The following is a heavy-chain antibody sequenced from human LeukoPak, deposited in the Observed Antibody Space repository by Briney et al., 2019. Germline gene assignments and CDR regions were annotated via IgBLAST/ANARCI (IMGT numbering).Heavy chain of an antibody. CDR2: IVVGGGNT. Sequence: GTSVKVSCKASGFTFTSSAMQWVRQARGQRLEWIGWIVVGGGNTNYAQKFQERVTITRDMSTSTAYMELSSLRSEDTAVYYCAAVHSGSFQYYFDYWGQGTLVTVSS. D-gene: IGHD1-26*01. V-gene: IGHV1-58*02. CDR3: AAVHSGSFQYYFDY. J-gene: IGHJ4*02. CDR1: GFTFTSSA.